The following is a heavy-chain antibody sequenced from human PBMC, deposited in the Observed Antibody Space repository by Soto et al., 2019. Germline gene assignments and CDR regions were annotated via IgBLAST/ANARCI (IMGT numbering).Heavy chain of an antibody. V-gene: IGHV3-33*01. Sequence: GGSLRLSCAASGFTFSSYGMHWVRQAPGKGLEWVAVIWYDGSDKYYADSVKGRFTISRDNSKNTLYLQMNSLRAGDTAVYYCARGVYGGSYPPVHYYYGVDVWGQGTTVTVSS. CDR3: ARGVYGGSYPPVHYYYGVDV. J-gene: IGHJ6*02. CDR2: IWYDGSDK. CDR1: GFTFSSYG. D-gene: IGHD1-26*01.